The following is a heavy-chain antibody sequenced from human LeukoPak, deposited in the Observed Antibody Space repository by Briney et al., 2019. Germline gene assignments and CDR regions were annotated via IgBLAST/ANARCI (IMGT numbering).Heavy chain of an antibody. D-gene: IGHD3-10*01. CDR2: VYYSGST. CDR3: ARRRGLLWFGELHDAFDI. Sequence: SETLSLTCSVSGGSISSTSYSWGWIRQPPGKGLEWIGSVYYSGSTYYTPSLFYNPSLKSRVTISVDTSKNQFSLKLSSVTAADTAVYYCARRRGLLWFGELHDAFDIWGQGTMVTVSS. J-gene: IGHJ3*02. V-gene: IGHV4-39*07. CDR1: GGSISSTSYS.